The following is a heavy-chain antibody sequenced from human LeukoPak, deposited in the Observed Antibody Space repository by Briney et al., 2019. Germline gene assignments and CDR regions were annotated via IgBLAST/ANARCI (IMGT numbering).Heavy chain of an antibody. CDR3: ARDPVFSDSSGYYFDY. CDR1: GFTFSNYN. D-gene: IGHD3-22*01. Sequence: RAGGSLRLSCAASGFTFSNYNMNWVRQAPGKGLECLAYISGSGSGIYYADSVKGRFTLSRDNAKNSLYLQMNSLRAEDTAVYYCARDPVFSDSSGYYFDYWGQGTLVTVSS. V-gene: IGHV3-48*01. CDR2: ISGSGSGI. J-gene: IGHJ4*02.